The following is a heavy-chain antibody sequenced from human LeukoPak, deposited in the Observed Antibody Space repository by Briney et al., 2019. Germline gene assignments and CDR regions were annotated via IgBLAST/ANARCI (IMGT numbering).Heavy chain of an antibody. V-gene: IGHV4-34*01. CDR2: INHSGST. CDR3: ASSPGYSGPFDY. D-gene: IGHD2-15*01. J-gene: IGHJ4*02. CDR1: GGSFSGYY. Sequence: SETLSLTCAVYGGSFSGYYWSWIRQPPGKGLEWIGEINHSGSTNYNPSLKSRVTISVDTSKNQFSLKLSSVTAADTAVYYCASSPGYSGPFDYWGQGTLVTVSS.